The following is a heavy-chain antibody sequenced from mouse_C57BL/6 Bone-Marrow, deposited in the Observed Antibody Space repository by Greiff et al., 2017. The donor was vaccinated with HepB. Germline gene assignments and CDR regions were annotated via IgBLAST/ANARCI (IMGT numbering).Heavy chain of an antibody. V-gene: IGHV1-75*01. CDR2: IFPGSGST. CDR3: AREGYYGSSYWYFDV. CDR1: GYTFTDYY. J-gene: IGHJ1*03. Sequence: QVQLQQPGAELVKPGASVKISCKASGYTFTDYYINWVKQRPGQGLEWIGWIFPGSGSTYYNEKFKGKATLTVDKSSSTAYMLLSSLTSEDSAVYFCAREGYYGSSYWYFDVWGTGTTVTVSS. D-gene: IGHD1-1*01.